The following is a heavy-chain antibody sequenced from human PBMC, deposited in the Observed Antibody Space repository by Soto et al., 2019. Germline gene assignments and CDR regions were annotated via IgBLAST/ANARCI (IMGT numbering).Heavy chain of an antibody. CDR1: GFTFSSYA. D-gene: IGHD3-22*01. J-gene: IGHJ4*02. CDR3: AKDLDSSGYYFDY. V-gene: IGHV3-23*01. CDR2: ISGSGGST. Sequence: GGSLRLSCAASGFTFSSYAMSWVRQAPGKGLEWVLAISGSGGSTYYADSVKGRLTISRDNSKNTLYLQMNSLRAEDTAVYYCAKDLDSSGYYFDYWGQGTLVTVSS.